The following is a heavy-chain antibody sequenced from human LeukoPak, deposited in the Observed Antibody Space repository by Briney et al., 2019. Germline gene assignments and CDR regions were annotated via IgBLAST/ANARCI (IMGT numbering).Heavy chain of an antibody. J-gene: IGHJ4*02. V-gene: IGHV3-11*04. CDR2: ISSSGSTI. CDR3: ARDYYDSSGHFDY. Sequence: PGGSLSLSCAASGFTFSDYYMSWIRQAPGKGLEWVSYISSSGSTIYYADSVKGRFTISRDNAKNSLYLQMNSLRAEDTAVYYCARDYYDSSGHFDYWGQGTLVTVSS. D-gene: IGHD3-22*01. CDR1: GFTFSDYY.